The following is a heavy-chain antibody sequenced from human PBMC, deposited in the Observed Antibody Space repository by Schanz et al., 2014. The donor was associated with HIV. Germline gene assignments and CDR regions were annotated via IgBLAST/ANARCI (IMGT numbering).Heavy chain of an antibody. CDR1: GFSFNSYG. V-gene: IGHV3-30*18. CDR2: ISYDGRNK. CDR3: AKPEYDSRGNSQSHFDY. J-gene: IGHJ4*02. Sequence: QVQLVESGGGVVQPGRSLRLSCAGSGFSFNSYGMHWVRQAPGKGLEWVSVISYDGRNKLYADSVKGRFTISRDNSKNTLYLQMTTLRIDDTAVYYCAKPEYDSRGNSQSHFDYWGQGTLVTVSS. D-gene: IGHD3-22*01.